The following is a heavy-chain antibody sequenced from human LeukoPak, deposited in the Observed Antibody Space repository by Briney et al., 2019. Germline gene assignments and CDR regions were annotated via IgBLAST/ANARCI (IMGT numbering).Heavy chain of an antibody. J-gene: IGHJ3*01. CDR2: ISFSGANT. CDR3: ARDIELSA. V-gene: IGHV3-23*01. CDR1: GFTFRDSA. Sequence: GGSLRLSCAASGFTFRDSAVSWVRQAPGKGLEWVSLISFSGANTYYADSVKGRFTVSRDNSKDTLYLQMNSLRAEDTAIYYCARDIELSAWGLGTMVTVSS. D-gene: IGHD3-16*02.